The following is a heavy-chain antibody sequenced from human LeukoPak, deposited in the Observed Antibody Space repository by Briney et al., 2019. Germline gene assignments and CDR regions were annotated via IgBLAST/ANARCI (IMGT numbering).Heavy chain of an antibody. CDR2: IYTSGST. Sequence: PSETLSLTCTVSGGSISSYYWSWIRQPPGKGLEWIGYIYTSGSTNYNPSLKSRVTISVDTSKNQFSLKLSSVTAADTAVYYCARHYHDSSGYYDDAFDIWGQGAMVTVSS. V-gene: IGHV4-4*09. J-gene: IGHJ3*02. CDR1: GGSISSYY. D-gene: IGHD3-22*01. CDR3: ARHYHDSSGYYDDAFDI.